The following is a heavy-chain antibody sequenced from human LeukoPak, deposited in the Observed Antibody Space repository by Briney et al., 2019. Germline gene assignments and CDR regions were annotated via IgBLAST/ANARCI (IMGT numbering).Heavy chain of an antibody. CDR2: ISGSGGST. CDR1: GFTFSSYA. V-gene: IGHV3-23*01. D-gene: IGHD3-10*01. CDR3: AKEANYYGSGSAAFDI. J-gene: IGHJ3*02. Sequence: GGSLRLSCAASGFTFSSYAMSWVRQAPGKGLEWVSAISGSGGSTYYADSVKGRFTISRDNSKNTLYLQMNSLRAEDTAVYYCAKEANYYGSGSAAFDIWGQGTMVTVSS.